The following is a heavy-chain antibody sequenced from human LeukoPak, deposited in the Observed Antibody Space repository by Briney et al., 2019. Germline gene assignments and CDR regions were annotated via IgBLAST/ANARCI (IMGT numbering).Heavy chain of an antibody. Sequence: GGSLRLSCAASGFTFSSYAMSWVRQAPGKGLEWVSAISGSGGSTYYADSVKGRFTISRDNSKNTLYLQMNSLRTEDTAVYYCARGFCSSTSCYQGPFDFWGQGTLVTVSS. D-gene: IGHD2-2*01. CDR1: GFTFSSYA. CDR2: ISGSGGST. J-gene: IGHJ4*02. V-gene: IGHV3-23*01. CDR3: ARGFCSSTSCYQGPFDF.